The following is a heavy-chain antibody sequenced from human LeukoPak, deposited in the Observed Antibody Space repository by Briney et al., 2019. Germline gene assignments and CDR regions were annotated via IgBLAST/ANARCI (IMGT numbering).Heavy chain of an antibody. V-gene: IGHV4-4*02. CDR1: GGSISSSNW. CDR2: IYHSGST. J-gene: IGHJ4*02. CDR3: ARVRGSSGYGYDPPDY. D-gene: IGHD5-18*01. Sequence: SGTLSLTCAVSGGSISSSNWWSWVRPPPGKGLKWIGEIYHSGSTNYNPSLKSRVTISVDKSKNQFSLKLSSVTAADTAVYYCARVRGSSGYGYDPPDYWGQGTLVTVSS.